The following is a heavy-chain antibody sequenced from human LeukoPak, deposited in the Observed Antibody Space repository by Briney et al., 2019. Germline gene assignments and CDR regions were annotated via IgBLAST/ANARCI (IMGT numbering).Heavy chain of an antibody. CDR2: IYSGGST. V-gene: IGHV3-66*01. Sequence: PGGSLRLSCAASGFTFSSYGMHWVRQAPGKGLEWVSVIYSGGSTYYADSVKGRFTISRDNSKNTLYLQMNSLRAEDTAVYYCARGKDSSGYFDFDYWGQGTLVTVSS. J-gene: IGHJ4*02. D-gene: IGHD3-22*01. CDR3: ARGKDSSGYFDFDY. CDR1: GFTFSSYG.